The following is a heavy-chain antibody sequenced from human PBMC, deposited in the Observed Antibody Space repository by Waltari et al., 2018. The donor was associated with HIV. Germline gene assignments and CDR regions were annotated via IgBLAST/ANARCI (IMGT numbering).Heavy chain of an antibody. J-gene: IGHJ6*02. V-gene: IGHV3-9*01. CDR2: ISWNSGSI. Sequence: EVQLVESGGGLVQPGRSLRLSCAASGFTFDDYAMHWVRQAPGKGLGWVLGISWNSGSIGYADSVKGRFTISRDNAKNSLYLQMNSLRAEDTALYYCAKGTAEYYGSGRLGVWGQGTTVTVSS. CDR3: AKGTAEYYGSGRLGV. D-gene: IGHD3-10*01. CDR1: GFTFDDYA.